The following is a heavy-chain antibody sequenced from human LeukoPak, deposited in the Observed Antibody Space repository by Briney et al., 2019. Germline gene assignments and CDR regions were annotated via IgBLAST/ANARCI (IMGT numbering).Heavy chain of an antibody. CDR1: GFTFSTNA. V-gene: IGHV3-23*01. CDR3: AKDVGKWESLHFFDY. J-gene: IGHJ4*02. D-gene: IGHD1-26*01. CDR2: ISGSGAST. Sequence: PGGSLTLSCLTSGFTFSTNAMSWVRHPPGKGLEWISGISGSGASTYYANSVTGRFTISRDNSRNTLYLQMNSLRGDDTAGYYCAKDVGKWESLHFFDYWGQGTLVTVSS.